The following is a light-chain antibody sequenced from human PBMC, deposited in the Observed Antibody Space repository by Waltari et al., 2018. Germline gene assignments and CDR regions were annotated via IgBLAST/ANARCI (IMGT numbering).Light chain of an antibody. CDR3: QQYNAYPWT. CDR1: QTITTW. Sequence: DIQMTQSPSTLSASVGDRVTITCRASQTITTWLAWYQQKPGKAPKLLISKASTLETGVPSRFSGSGSGTEFTLTISSLQPDDFATYFCQQYNAYPWTFGQGTKLESK. CDR2: KAS. V-gene: IGKV1-5*03. J-gene: IGKJ1*01.